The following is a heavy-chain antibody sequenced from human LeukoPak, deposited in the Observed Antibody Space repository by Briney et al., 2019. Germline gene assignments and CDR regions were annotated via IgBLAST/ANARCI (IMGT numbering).Heavy chain of an antibody. CDR2: IYSGGST. V-gene: IGHV3-53*01. J-gene: IGHJ4*02. CDR3: ARDYGVAEGY. Sequence: AGGSLRLSCVASGFTVSSNYMSWVRQAPGKGLEWVSVIYSGGSTYYADSVKGRFTISRDNSKNTLYLQMNGLRVEDTAVYYCARDYGVAEGYWGQGTLVTVSS. CDR1: GFTVSSNY. D-gene: IGHD6-19*01.